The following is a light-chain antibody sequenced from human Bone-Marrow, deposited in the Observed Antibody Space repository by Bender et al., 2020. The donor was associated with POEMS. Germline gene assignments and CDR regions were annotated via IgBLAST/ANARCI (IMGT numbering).Light chain of an antibody. CDR1: SSDVGDDKY. CDR2: GVS. V-gene: IGLV2-11*01. J-gene: IGLJ3*02. Sequence: QSALTQPRSVSGSPGQSVTISCTGLSSDVGDDKYVSWYQQYPGKAPKLMIYGVSKRPSGVPDRFSGSKSGNTASLTISGLQAEDEADYYCSSNTSSSTWVFGGGTKLTVL. CDR3: SSNTSSSTWV.